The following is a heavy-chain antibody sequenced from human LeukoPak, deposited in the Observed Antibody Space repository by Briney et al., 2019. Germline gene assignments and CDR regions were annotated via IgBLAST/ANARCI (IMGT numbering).Heavy chain of an antibody. CDR3: ARAVGDSDAFDI. CDR2: ISSSSYI. D-gene: IGHD1-26*01. J-gene: IGHJ3*02. V-gene: IGHV3-21*01. Sequence: TGGSLRLSCAASGFTFSSYGMNWVRQAPGKGLEWVSSISSSSYIYYADSVKGRFTISRDNAKNSLYPQMNSLRAEDTAVYYCARAVGDSDAFDIWGQGTMVTVSS. CDR1: GFTFSSYG.